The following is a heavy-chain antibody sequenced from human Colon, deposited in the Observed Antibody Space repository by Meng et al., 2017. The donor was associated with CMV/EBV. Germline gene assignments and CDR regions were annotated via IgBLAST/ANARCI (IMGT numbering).Heavy chain of an antibody. D-gene: IGHD2-15*01. CDR2: VFYTGTT. J-gene: IGHJ6*02. Sequence: SETLSLTCTVSGGSVSGSSYFWGWLRQSPEKGLEWIGNVFYTGTTYYNPSLKSRVTISIDTSKNQFSLKLSSVTAADTAVYYCAKMPDVAALPYYYYGMDVWGQGTTVTVSS. CDR1: GGSVSGSSYF. CDR3: AKMPDVAALPYYYYGMDV. V-gene: IGHV4-39*07.